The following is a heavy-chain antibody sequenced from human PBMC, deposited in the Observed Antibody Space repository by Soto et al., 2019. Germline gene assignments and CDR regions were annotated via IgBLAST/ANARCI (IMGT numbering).Heavy chain of an antibody. CDR2: IWYDGSNK. V-gene: IGHV3-33*01. Sequence: PGGSLRLSCAASGFTFSSYGMHWVRQAPGKGLEWVAVIWYDGSNKYYADSVKGRFTISRDNSKNTLYLQMNSLRAEDTAVYYCARDWAPAYRHVWGQGTTVTVSS. CDR1: GFTFSSYG. J-gene: IGHJ6*02. D-gene: IGHD2-2*01. CDR3: ARDWAPAYRHV.